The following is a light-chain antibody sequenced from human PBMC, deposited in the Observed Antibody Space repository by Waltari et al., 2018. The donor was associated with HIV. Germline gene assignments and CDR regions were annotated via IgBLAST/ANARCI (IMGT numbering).Light chain of an antibody. V-gene: IGLV3-1*01. CDR1: KLGDKY. Sequence: SYELTQPPSVSVSPGQTASITCSGDKLGDKYACWYQQKPGQSPVLVIYQDSKRPSGIPWRFSGSNSGNTATLTISGTQAMDEADYYCQAWDSSTYVFGTGTKVTVL. J-gene: IGLJ1*01. CDR2: QDS. CDR3: QAWDSSTYV.